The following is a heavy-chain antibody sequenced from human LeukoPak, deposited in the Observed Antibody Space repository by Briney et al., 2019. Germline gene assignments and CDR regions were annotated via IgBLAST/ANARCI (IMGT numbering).Heavy chain of an antibody. D-gene: IGHD2-2*01. V-gene: IGHV4-34*01. CDR3: ARLVAVPAAIALDFDY. Sequence: SETLSLTCAVYGGSFSGYYWSWIRQPPGKGLEWIGEINHSGSTNYNPSLKSRVTISVDTSKNQFSLKLSSVTAADTAVYYCARLVAVPAAIALDFDYWGQGTLVTVSS. J-gene: IGHJ4*02. CDR2: INHSGST. CDR1: GGSFSGYY.